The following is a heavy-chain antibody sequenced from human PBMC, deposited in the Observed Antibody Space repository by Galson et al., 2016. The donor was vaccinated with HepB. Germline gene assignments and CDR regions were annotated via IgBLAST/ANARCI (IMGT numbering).Heavy chain of an antibody. CDR3: AKVGYCGGDCYVSESTAYYFDS. J-gene: IGHJ4*02. CDR2: ISNDGSNK. Sequence: SLRLSCAPSGFTFSTYAMHWVRQAPGKGLEWVAVISNDGSNKYYADFVKGRFTISRDNSKNTLFLQMNSLRAEDTAVYFCAKVGYCGGDCYVSESTAYYFDSWGQGTLVTVSS. CDR1: GFTFSTYA. D-gene: IGHD2-21*02. V-gene: IGHV3-33*05.